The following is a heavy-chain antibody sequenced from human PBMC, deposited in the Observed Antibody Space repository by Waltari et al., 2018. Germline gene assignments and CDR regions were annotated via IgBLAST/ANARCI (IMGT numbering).Heavy chain of an antibody. CDR3: VIVPAAQVSYYYYGMDV. Sequence: QVQLVQSGAEVKKPGASVKVSCKASGYTFTSYDINWVRQATGQGLEWMGWMKPNSGNTGYAQKFQGRVTMTRNTSISTAYMELSSLRSEDTAVYYCVIVPAAQVSYYYYGMDVWGQGTTVTVSS. V-gene: IGHV1-8*01. J-gene: IGHJ6*02. CDR2: MKPNSGNT. D-gene: IGHD2-2*01. CDR1: GYTFTSYD.